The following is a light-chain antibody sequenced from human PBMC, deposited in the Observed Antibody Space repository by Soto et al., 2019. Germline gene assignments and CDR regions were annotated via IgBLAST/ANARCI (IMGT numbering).Light chain of an antibody. CDR2: KGT. Sequence: HSALAQPASVSGSPGQSITISCTGTSSDVGAYNSVSWYQQHPHKAPQVIIYKGTQRPSGVSNRFSGSTSGNAASLTISGLQADDEADYFCCSSASESTYVFGSGTKVNRP. CDR3: CSSASESTYV. V-gene: IGLV2-23*01. J-gene: IGLJ1*01. CDR1: SSDVGAYNS.